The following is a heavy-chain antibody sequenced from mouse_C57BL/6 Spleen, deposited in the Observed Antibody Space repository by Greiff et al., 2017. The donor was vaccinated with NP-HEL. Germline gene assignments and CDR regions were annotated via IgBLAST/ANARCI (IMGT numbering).Heavy chain of an antibody. CDR2: IHPNSGST. CDR3: ARSDGNYHLAWFAY. D-gene: IGHD2-1*01. J-gene: IGHJ3*01. Sequence: QVQLQQPGAELVKPGASVKLSCKASGYTFTSYWMHWVKQRPGQGLEWIGMIHPNSGSTNYNEKFKSKATLTVDKSSSTAYMQLSSLTSEDSAVYYCARSDGNYHLAWFAYWGQGTLVTVSA. CDR1: GYTFTSYW. V-gene: IGHV1-64*01.